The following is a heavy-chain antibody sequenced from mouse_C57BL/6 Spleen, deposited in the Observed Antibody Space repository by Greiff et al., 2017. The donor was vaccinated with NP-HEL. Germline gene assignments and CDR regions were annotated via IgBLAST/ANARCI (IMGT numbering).Heavy chain of an antibody. V-gene: IGHV5-9*01. CDR3: ARASNYYFDY. CDR1: GFTFSSYT. CDR2: ISGGGGNT. Sequence: DVHLVESGGGLVKPGGSLKLSCAASGFTFSSYTMSWVRQTPEKRLEWVATISGGGGNTYYPDSVKGRFTISRDNAKNTLYLQMSSLRSEDTALYYCARASNYYFDYWGQGTTLTVSS. J-gene: IGHJ2*01. D-gene: IGHD2-5*01.